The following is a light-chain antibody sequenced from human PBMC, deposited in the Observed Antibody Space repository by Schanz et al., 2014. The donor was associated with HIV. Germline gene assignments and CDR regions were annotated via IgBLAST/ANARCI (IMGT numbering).Light chain of an antibody. CDR3: CSYTSGSPV. J-gene: IGLJ3*02. Sequence: QSALTQPPSASGSPGQSATISCTGTSSDVGGYNYVSWYQQHPGKAPKLMIYEVSKRPSGVPDRFSGSKSGNTASLTVSGLQAEDEADYYCCSYTSGSPVFGGGTKLTVL. CDR2: EVS. V-gene: IGLV2-8*01. CDR1: SSDVGGYNY.